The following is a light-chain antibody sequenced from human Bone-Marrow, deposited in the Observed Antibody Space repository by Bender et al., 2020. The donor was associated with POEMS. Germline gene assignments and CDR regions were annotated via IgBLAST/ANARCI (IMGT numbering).Light chain of an antibody. CDR3: CSYTTSSTAV. J-gene: IGLJ7*01. Sequence: HSALTQPASVSGSPGQSITISCTGTSNDVGRYDHVSWYQQYPGEAPKLLIYRVTRRPSEISDRFSGSKSGYTASLTISHLQTADEADYFCCSYTTSSTAVFGGGTRLTVL. CDR2: RVT. V-gene: IGLV2-23*02. CDR1: SNDVGRYDH.